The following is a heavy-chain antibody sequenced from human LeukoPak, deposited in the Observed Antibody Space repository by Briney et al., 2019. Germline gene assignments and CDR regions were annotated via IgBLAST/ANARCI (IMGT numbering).Heavy chain of an antibody. CDR1: GFTFSSYW. CDR2: INQDGTEK. J-gene: IGHJ4*02. D-gene: IGHD6-6*01. CDR3: ARDAPIAARNYFDY. V-gene: IGHV3-7*03. Sequence: GGSLRLSCAASGFTFSSYWMSWVRQAPGEGLEWVAKINQDGTEKAYVDSVRGRFTISRDNAKNSLFLQMNSLRAEDTAVYYCARDAPIAARNYFDYWGQGTLVTVSS.